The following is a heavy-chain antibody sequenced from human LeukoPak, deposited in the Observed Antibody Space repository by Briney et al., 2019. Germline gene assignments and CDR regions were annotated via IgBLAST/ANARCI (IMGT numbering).Heavy chain of an antibody. J-gene: IGHJ6*03. CDR1: GFTFSSYA. Sequence: PGGSLRLSCAASGFTFSSYAMSWVRQAPGKGLEWVSDINSSGGSTYYADSVKGRFTISRDNSKNTLYLQMNSLRAEDTAVYYCAKGTITYSYYYMDVWGKGTTVTVSS. CDR2: INSSGGST. V-gene: IGHV3-23*01. CDR3: AKGTITYSYYYMDV. D-gene: IGHD3-10*01.